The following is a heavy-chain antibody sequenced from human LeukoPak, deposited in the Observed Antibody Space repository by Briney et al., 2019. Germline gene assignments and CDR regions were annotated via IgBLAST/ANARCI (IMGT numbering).Heavy chain of an antibody. D-gene: IGHD3-10*01. Sequence: GGSLRLSCTASGFTFSSYGMHWVRQAPGKGLEWVAVISYDGSNKYYADSVKGRLTTSRDNSKNTLYLQMNSLRAEDTAVYYCAKDLGITMVREGMDVWGKGTTVTVSS. V-gene: IGHV3-30*18. CDR2: ISYDGSNK. CDR3: AKDLGITMVREGMDV. J-gene: IGHJ6*04. CDR1: GFTFSSYG.